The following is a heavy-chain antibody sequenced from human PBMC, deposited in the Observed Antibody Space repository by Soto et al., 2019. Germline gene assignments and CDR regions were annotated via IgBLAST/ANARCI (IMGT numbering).Heavy chain of an antibody. J-gene: IGHJ5*02. CDR2: ISAYNGNT. CDR3: ARRVAKYSSSSGSRFDP. V-gene: IGHV1-18*01. D-gene: IGHD6-6*01. CDR1: GYTFTSYG. Sequence: GASVKVSCKASGYTFTSYGISWVRQAPGQGLEWMGWISAYNGNTNYAQKLQGRVTMTTDTSTSTAYMELRSLRSDDTAVYYCARRVAKYSSSSGSRFDPWGQGTLVTVSS.